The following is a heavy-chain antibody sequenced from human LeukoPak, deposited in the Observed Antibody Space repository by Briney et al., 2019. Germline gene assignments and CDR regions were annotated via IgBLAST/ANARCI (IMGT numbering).Heavy chain of an antibody. CDR2: ISAYNGNT. Sequence: ASVKVSCKASGYTFTSYGISWVRQAPGQGLEWMGWISAYNGNTNYAQKLQGRVTMTTDTSTSTAYMELRSLRSDDTAVYYCARVLLWFGEPPNWFDPWGQGTLVTVSS. J-gene: IGHJ5*02. V-gene: IGHV1-18*01. D-gene: IGHD3-10*01. CDR1: GYTFTSYG. CDR3: ARVLLWFGEPPNWFDP.